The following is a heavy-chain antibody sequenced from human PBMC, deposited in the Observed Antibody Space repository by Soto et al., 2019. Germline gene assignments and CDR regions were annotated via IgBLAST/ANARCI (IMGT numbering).Heavy chain of an antibody. CDR3: ARARYQLLHPYYYGMDV. CDR2: IHYSGST. Sequence: SETLSLTCTVSGVSLSSYYLSWIRPSPGKGLEWIGYIHYSGSTKSNPSLKSRVTISVDTSRNQVSLKLSSVTAADSAVYFCARARYQLLHPYYYGMDVWGQGTTVTVSS. CDR1: GVSLSSYY. D-gene: IGHD2-2*01. V-gene: IGHV4-59*01. J-gene: IGHJ6*02.